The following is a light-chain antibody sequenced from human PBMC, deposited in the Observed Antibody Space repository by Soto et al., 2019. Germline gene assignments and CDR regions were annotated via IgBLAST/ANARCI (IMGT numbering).Light chain of an antibody. V-gene: IGKV3-20*01. CDR2: GAS. Sequence: EIVLTQSPGTLSLSPGEGATLSCRASQSISSSYLTWYQQKPGQAPRLLIYGASSRATGIPDRFSGSGSGTDFTLTISRLEPEDFAVYYCQQYGSSFRYTFGQGTKLEIK. CDR3: QQYGSSFRYT. J-gene: IGKJ2*01. CDR1: QSISSSY.